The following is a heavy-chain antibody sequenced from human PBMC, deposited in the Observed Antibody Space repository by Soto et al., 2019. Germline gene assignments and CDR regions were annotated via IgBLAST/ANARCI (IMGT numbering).Heavy chain of an antibody. CDR3: ARMWQLVPRYNWFDP. D-gene: IGHD6-6*01. Sequence: SETLSLTCAVYGGSFSGYYWSWIRQSPGKGLEWIGEINHSGSTNYNPSLKSRVTISVDTSKNQFSLKLSSVTAADTAVYYCARMWQLVPRYNWFDPWGQGTLVTVSS. CDR2: INHSGST. CDR1: GGSFSGYY. V-gene: IGHV4-34*01. J-gene: IGHJ5*02.